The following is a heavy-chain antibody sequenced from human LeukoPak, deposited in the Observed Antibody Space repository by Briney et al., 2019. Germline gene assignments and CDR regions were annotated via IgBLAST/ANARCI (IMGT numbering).Heavy chain of an antibody. V-gene: IGHV1-2*02. CDR2: INPNSGGT. CDR1: GYTFTGYY. Sequence: ASVTVSCKASGYTFTGYYMHWVRQAPGQGLEWMGWINPNSGGTNYAQKFQGRVTMTRDTSISTAYMELSRLRSDDTAVYYCARDRSSGWDNFDYWGQGTLVTVSS. CDR3: ARDRSSGWDNFDY. D-gene: IGHD6-19*01. J-gene: IGHJ4*02.